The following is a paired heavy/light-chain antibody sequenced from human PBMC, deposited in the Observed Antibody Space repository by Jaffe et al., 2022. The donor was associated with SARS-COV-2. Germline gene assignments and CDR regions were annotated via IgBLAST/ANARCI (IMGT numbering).Light chain of an antibody. V-gene: IGKV3-15*01. J-gene: IGKJ3*01. CDR3: QQYNSWSFT. CDR2: AAS. Sequence: EIVMTQSPATLSVSPGERATLSCRASQSVSSNLAWYQQKPGQAPRLLISAASTRAAGVPARFSGSGSGTEFTLTISSLQSEDFAIYYCQQYNSWSFTFGPGTKVDFK. CDR1: QSVSSN.
Heavy chain of an antibody. CDR1: GYSFRNYG. J-gene: IGHJ2*01. CDR2: ISPYNGKS. D-gene: IGHD3-10*01. CDR3: ARGCDSDGFPGWYFDL. V-gene: IGHV1-18*01. Sequence: QGQLVQSGAEVRKPGASVKVSCKASGYSFRNYGITWVRQAPGQGLEWVGWISPYNGKSEPAQMFQDRVTMTTDTFTTSAYMELRGLTSDDTAVYYCARGCDSDGFPGWYFDLWGRGTLVTVSS.